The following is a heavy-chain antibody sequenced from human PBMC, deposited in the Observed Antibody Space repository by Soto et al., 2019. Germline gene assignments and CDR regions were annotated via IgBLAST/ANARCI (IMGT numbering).Heavy chain of an antibody. J-gene: IGHJ4*02. D-gene: IGHD2-2*01. V-gene: IGHV3-9*01. CDR1: GFTFDDYA. CDR3: AKAPAAYCSSTSCYGDYFDY. Sequence: DVQLVESGGDLVQPGRSLRLSCAASGFTFDDYAMHWVRQAPGKGLEWVSGISWNSGTIGYADSVKGRFTISRDNAKNSLYLQMNRLRTEDTALYYCAKAPAAYCSSTSCYGDYFDYWGQGTLVSVSS. CDR2: ISWNSGTI.